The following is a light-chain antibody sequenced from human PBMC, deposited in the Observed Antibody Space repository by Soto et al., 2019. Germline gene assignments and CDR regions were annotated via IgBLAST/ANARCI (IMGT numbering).Light chain of an antibody. CDR3: QQLNSYPLT. Sequence: DIQLTQSPSFLSASVGDRVTITCRASQGIDNYLAWYQQRPGKAPKLLIYVAFTLQSGVPSRFSGSRSGTEFTLTISSLQPEDFATYYCQQLNSYPLTFGGGTKVEIK. V-gene: IGKV1-9*01. CDR2: VAF. CDR1: QGIDNY. J-gene: IGKJ4*01.